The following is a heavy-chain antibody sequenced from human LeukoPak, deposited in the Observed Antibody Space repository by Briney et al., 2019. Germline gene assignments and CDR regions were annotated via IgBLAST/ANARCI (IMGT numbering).Heavy chain of an antibody. CDR2: IYYSGST. CDR3: ARGPLYD. Sequence: SETLSLTCTVSGGSISSSSYCWGWIRQPPGKGLEWIGSIYYSGSTYYNPSLKSRVTISVDTSKNQFSLKLSSVTAADTAVYYCARGPLYDWGQGTLVTVSS. D-gene: IGHD2-8*01. J-gene: IGHJ4*02. CDR1: GGSISSSSYC. V-gene: IGHV4-39*07.